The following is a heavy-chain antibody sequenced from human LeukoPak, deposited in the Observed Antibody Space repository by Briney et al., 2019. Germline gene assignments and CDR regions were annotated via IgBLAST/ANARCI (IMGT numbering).Heavy chain of an antibody. J-gene: IGHJ4*02. CDR3: AKDPLYCSGGSCYFPFDY. V-gene: IGHV3-23*01. Sequence: PGGSLRLSCGASGFTFRSYAMSWVRQAPGKGLEWVSAISGSGGSTYYADSVKGRFTISRDNSKNTLYLQMNSLRAEDTAVYYCAKDPLYCSGGSCYFPFDYWGQGTLVTVSS. D-gene: IGHD2-15*01. CDR1: GFTFRSYA. CDR2: ISGSGGST.